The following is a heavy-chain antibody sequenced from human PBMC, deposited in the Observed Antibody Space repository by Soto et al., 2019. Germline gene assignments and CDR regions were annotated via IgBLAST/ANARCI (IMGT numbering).Heavy chain of an antibody. V-gene: IGHV4-34*01. CDR1: GGSFSGYY. D-gene: IGHD6-13*01. J-gene: IGHJ5*02. CDR3: ARMRIAAAGNNWFDP. Sequence: SETMSLTCAVYGGSFSGYYWSWIRQPPGKGLEWIGDINHSGSTNYNPSLKSRVTISVDTSKKQFSLKLSSVTAADTAVYYCARMRIAAAGNNWFDPWGQGTLVTVSS. CDR2: INHSGST.